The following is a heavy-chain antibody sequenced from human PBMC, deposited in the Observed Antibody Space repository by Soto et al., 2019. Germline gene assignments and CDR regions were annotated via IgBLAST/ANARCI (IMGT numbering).Heavy chain of an antibody. CDR1: GFTFSSYA. D-gene: IGHD3-3*01. CDR2: IWYEGSNK. CDR3: ARDSDFWSGYLSYYFDY. Sequence: PGGSLRLSCAASGFTFSSYAMHWVRQAPGKGLEWVAVIWYEGSNKDYADSVKGRFTISRDNSKNTLYLQMNSLRAEDTAMYHCARDSDFWSGYLSYYFDYWGHGTLVTVSS. V-gene: IGHV3-33*01. J-gene: IGHJ4*01.